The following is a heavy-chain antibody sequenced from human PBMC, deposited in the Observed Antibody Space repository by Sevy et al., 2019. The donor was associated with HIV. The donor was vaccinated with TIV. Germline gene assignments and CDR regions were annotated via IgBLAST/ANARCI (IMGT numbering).Heavy chain of an antibody. Sequence: GGSLRLSYAASGFTFSSYAMPWVRQAPGKGLEWVAVISYDGSNKYYADSVKGRFTISRDNSKNTLYLQMNSLRAEDTAVYYCARDMQGGYYDSSAAQDWGQGTLVTVSS. CDR2: ISYDGSNK. D-gene: IGHD3-22*01. J-gene: IGHJ4*02. CDR3: ARDMQGGYYDSSAAQD. V-gene: IGHV3-30-3*01. CDR1: GFTFSSYA.